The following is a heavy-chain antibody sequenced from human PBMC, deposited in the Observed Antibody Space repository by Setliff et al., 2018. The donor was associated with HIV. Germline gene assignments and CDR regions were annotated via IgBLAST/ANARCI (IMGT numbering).Heavy chain of an antibody. CDR3: ARGAPRGRLRFPNWFDP. J-gene: IGHJ5*02. D-gene: IGHD5-12*01. CDR2: LNYVGVT. V-gene: IGHV4-34*01. Sequence: SETLSLTCAVHGGSFSGSYWSWIRQPPGKGLEWIGELNYVGVTNHNPSLKSRVTISVDTSKNQCSLKLRSLTAADTAIYYCARGAPRGRLRFPNWFDPWGQGTLVTVSS. CDR1: GGSFSGSY.